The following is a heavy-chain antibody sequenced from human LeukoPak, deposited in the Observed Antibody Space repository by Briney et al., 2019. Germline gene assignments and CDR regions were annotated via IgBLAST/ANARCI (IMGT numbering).Heavy chain of an antibody. V-gene: IGHV3-72*01. D-gene: IGHD4/OR15-4a*01. CDR2: TRNKVNSYTT. CDR3: ARSMYGEGRRIIDFDY. J-gene: IGHJ4*02. Sequence: PGGSLRLSCAASGFTVSDHYIDWVRQAPGKGLEWVARTRNKVNSYTTAYAASVTGRFTVSRDDSSNSVYLQMNSLKIEDTAVYYCARSMYGEGRRIIDFDYWGQGTLVTVSS. CDR1: GFTVSDHY.